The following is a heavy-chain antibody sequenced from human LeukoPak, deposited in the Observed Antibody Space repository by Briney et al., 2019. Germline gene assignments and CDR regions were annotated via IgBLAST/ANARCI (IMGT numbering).Heavy chain of an antibody. CDR2: IYHRGST. D-gene: IGHD3-22*01. CDR3: ARGGGRGGYYFDY. V-gene: IGHV4-38-2*02. CDR1: DYSIINDYY. Sequence: SETLSLTCSVSDYSIINDYYWGWIRQAPGKGLEWIGSIYHRGSTFYNPSIKSRLNILLDTSKNQFSLNVMSVTAADTAVYYCARGGGRGGYYFDYWGQGTLVTVSS. J-gene: IGHJ4*02.